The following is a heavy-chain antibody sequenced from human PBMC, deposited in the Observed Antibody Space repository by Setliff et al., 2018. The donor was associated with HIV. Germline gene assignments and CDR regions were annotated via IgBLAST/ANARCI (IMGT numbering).Heavy chain of an antibody. V-gene: IGHV3-30*02. J-gene: IGHJ4*02. CDR2: IRYDGSDI. CDR1: GFTFSSHG. CDR3: VRDQNTPSRCRSKTCINPGDY. D-gene: IGHD2-2*01. Sequence: GGSLRLSCEASGFTFSSHGMHWLRQAPGKGLEWVTFIRYDGSDIHYADSVKGRFTISRDNSKNTLYLQMNSLRVEDTAVYYCVRDQNTPSRCRSKTCINPGDYWGLGTLVTVS.